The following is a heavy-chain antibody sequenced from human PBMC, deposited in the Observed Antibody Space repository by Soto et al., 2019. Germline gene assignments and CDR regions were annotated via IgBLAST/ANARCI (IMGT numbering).Heavy chain of an antibody. CDR3: ARALKFSAGRFDY. D-gene: IGHD3-3*01. J-gene: IGHJ4*02. V-gene: IGHV4-4*02. CDR1: GGSISSSNW. Sequence: SETLSLTCAVSGGSISSSNWWSWVRQPPGKGLEWIGEIYHSGSTNYNPSLKSRVTISVDKSKNQFSLKLSSVTAADTAVYYCARALKFSAGRFDYWGQGTLVTVSS. CDR2: IYHSGST.